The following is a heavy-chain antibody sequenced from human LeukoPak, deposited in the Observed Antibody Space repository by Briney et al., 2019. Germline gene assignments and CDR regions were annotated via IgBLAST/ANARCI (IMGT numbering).Heavy chain of an antibody. V-gene: IGHV4-61*02. CDR1: GGSISSGNYY. J-gene: IGHJ4*02. D-gene: IGHD7-27*01. CDR3: ARGELGIQVV. CDR2: IYTSGST. Sequence: PSQTLSLTCTVSGGSISSGNYYWSWIRQPAGKGLEWIGRIYTSGSTNYNPSLKSRVTISVDTSKNQFSLKLSSVTAADTAVYYCARGELGIQVVWGQGTLVTVSS.